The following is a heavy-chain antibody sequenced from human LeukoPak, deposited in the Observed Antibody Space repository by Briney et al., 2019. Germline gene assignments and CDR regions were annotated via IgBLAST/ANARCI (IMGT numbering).Heavy chain of an antibody. CDR3: ARDLSSLNWFDP. CDR2: MNPNSGNT. CDR1: GYTFTSYD. V-gene: IGHV1-8*01. D-gene: IGHD3-10*01. Sequence: ASVKVSCKASGYTFTSYDINWVRQATGQGLEWMGWMNPNSGNTGYAQKFQGRVTMTRNTSISTAYMELSSLRSEDTAVYYCARDLSSLNWFDPWGQGTLVTVSS. J-gene: IGHJ5*02.